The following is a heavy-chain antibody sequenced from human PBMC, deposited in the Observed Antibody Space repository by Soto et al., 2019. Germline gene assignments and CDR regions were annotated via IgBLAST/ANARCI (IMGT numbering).Heavy chain of an antibody. J-gene: IGHJ6*02. D-gene: IGHD3-10*01. CDR1: GGTFSSYA. CDR2: IIPIFGTA. Sequence: VASVKVSCKASGGTFSSYAISWVRQAPGQGLEWMGGIIPIFGTANYAQKFQGRVTITADESTSTAYMELSSLRSEDTAVYYCAREVSYYYGSGREGDYYYYGMDVWGQGTTVTVSS. V-gene: IGHV1-69*13. CDR3: AREVSYYYGSGREGDYYYYGMDV.